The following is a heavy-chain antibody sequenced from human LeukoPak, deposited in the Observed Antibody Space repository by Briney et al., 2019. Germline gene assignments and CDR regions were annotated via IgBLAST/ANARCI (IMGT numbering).Heavy chain of an antibody. CDR3: ARVPDFYDSSGYYYGMDV. J-gene: IGHJ6*02. D-gene: IGHD3-22*01. Sequence: SETLSLTCAVSGASIRGNNWWNWVRQPPGKGLEWIGAIFHTESTNYNPSLKSRVTISLDKSKNHFSLKLRSVTAADTAVYYCARVPDFYDSSGYYYGMDVWGQGTTVTVSS. V-gene: IGHV4-4*02. CDR1: GASIRGNNW. CDR2: IFHTEST.